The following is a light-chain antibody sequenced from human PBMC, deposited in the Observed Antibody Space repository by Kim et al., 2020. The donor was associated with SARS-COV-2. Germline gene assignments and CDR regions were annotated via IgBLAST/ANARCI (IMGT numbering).Light chain of an antibody. Sequence: EIVLTQSPATLSLSPGERATLSCRASQSVSSYLAWYQQKPGQAPRLLIYDASNRATGIPARFSGSGSGTDFTLTISSLEPEDFAVYYCQKRSNWPQTFGQGTKLEI. CDR3: QKRSNWPQT. V-gene: IGKV3-11*01. CDR1: QSVSSY. J-gene: IGKJ2*01. CDR2: DAS.